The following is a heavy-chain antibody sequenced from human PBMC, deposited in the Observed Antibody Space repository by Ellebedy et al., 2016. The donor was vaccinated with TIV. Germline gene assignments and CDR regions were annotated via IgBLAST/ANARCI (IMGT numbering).Heavy chain of an antibody. J-gene: IGHJ4*02. V-gene: IGHV3-7*01. CDR2: INQDGSVR. D-gene: IGHD4-17*01. CDR1: GFTFSTCW. CDR3: ARTVALTTPFEN. Sequence: GGSLRLSXAASGFTFSTCWMVWVRQTPGKGLEWVANINQDGSVRHYVDSVKGRFTISRDNAKNSLYLQMNSLSAEDTAIYYCARTVALTTPFENWGQGTLVTVSS.